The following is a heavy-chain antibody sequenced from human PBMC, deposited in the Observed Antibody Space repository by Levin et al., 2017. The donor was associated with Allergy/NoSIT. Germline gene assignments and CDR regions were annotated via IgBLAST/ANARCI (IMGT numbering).Heavy chain of an antibody. J-gene: IGHJ4*02. CDR3: ARDPRSAGTTMFYFDY. D-gene: IGHD3-10*02. Sequence: KGLEWVSSISATSRYIYYGDSVRGRFTISRDNAKNLVFLQMSSLTAEDTALYYCARDPRSAGTTMFYFDYWGLGTLVTVSS. V-gene: IGHV3-21*01. CDR2: ISATSRYI.